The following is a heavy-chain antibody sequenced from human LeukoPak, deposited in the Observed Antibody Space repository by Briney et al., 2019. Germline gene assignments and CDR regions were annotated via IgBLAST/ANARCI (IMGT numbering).Heavy chain of an antibody. V-gene: IGHV3-23*01. CDR1: GFAFTSYA. Sequence: GGSLRLSCAASGFAFTSYAMSWVRQAPGKGLEWVSGISDNGGFTTYSDSVKGRFTISRDNSKNTLYLQMNSLRAEDTAVYYCAKDLLGSSGPQCFDYWGQGTLVPVSS. D-gene: IGHD6-19*01. J-gene: IGHJ4*02. CDR2: ISDNGGFT. CDR3: AKDLLGSSGPQCFDY.